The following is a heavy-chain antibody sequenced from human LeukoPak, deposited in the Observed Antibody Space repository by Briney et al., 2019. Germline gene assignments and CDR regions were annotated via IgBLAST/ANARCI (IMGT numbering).Heavy chain of an antibody. CDR1: GFTFSSYG. Sequence: TGGSLRLSCAASGFTFSSYGMHWVRQAPGKGLEWVVVIWYDGSNKYYADSVKGRFTISRDNSKNTLYLQMNSLRAEDTAVYYCARDLSYFSFDDWGQGTTVTVSS. J-gene: IGHJ6*02. V-gene: IGHV3-33*01. CDR3: ARDLSYFSFDD. CDR2: IWYDGSNK. D-gene: IGHD2-21*01.